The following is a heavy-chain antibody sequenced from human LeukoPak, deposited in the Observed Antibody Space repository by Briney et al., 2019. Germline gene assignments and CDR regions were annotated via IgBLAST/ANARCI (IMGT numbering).Heavy chain of an antibody. CDR1: GGTFSSYA. CDR3: ARAYIAAAGTYYYYYGMDV. D-gene: IGHD6-13*01. CDR2: IIPIFGTA. J-gene: IGHJ6*02. Sequence: ASVKVSCKASGGTFSSYAISWVRQAPGQGLEWMGGIIPIFGTANYAQKFQGRATITADESTSTAYMELSSLRSEDTAVYYCARAYIAAAGTYYYYYGMDVWGQGTTVTVSS. V-gene: IGHV1-69*13.